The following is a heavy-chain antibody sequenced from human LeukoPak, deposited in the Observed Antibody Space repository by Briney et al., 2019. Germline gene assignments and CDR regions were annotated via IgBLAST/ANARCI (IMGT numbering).Heavy chain of an antibody. CDR3: ARRYSGYGIFDY. Sequence: SETLSLTCTVSGGSISSYYWSWIRQPPGKGLEWIGYIYYSGSTNYNPSPKSRVTISVDTSKNQFSLKLSSVTAADTAVYYCARRYSGYGIFDYWGQGTLVTVSS. CDR1: GGSISSYY. V-gene: IGHV4-59*08. D-gene: IGHD5-12*01. J-gene: IGHJ4*02. CDR2: IYYSGST.